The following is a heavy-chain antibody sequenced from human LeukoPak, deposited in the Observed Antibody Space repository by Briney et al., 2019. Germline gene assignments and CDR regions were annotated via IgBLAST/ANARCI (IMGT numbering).Heavy chain of an antibody. V-gene: IGHV1-18*01. Sequence: ASVKVSCKASGYSFSSDGISWVRQAPGQGLEWMGWISAYNGNTNYAQKLQGRVTMTTDTSTSTAYMELRSLRSDDTAVYYCARLSVDIVVVPAASGTYYYYYGMDVWGQGTTVTVSS. J-gene: IGHJ6*02. D-gene: IGHD2-2*01. CDR2: ISAYNGNT. CDR3: ARLSVDIVVVPAASGTYYYYYGMDV. CDR1: GYSFSSDG.